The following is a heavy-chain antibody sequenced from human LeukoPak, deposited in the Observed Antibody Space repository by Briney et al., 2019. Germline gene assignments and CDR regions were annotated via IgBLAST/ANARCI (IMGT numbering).Heavy chain of an antibody. CDR1: GFTFSSYA. J-gene: IGHJ4*02. Sequence: GGSLRLSCAASGFTFSSYAMHWVRQAPGKGLEWVAVISYDGSNKYYADSVKGRFTISRDNSKNTLYLQMNSLRAEDTAVYYCAREMHGYLDYWGQGTLVTVSS. V-gene: IGHV3-30*04. CDR2: ISYDGSNK. CDR3: AREMHGYLDY.